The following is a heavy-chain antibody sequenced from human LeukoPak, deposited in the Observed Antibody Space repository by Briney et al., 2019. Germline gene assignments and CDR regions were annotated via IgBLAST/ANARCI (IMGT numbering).Heavy chain of an antibody. CDR3: ARGGGGGYYFDY. V-gene: IGHV4-31*03. Sequence: SETLSLTCTFSGGSISSGGYYWSWIRQHPGKGLEWIGYIYYSGSTYYNPSLRSRLTISVDTSKNQFSLKLSSVTAADTAVYYCARGGGGGYYFDYWGQGTLVTVSS. J-gene: IGHJ4*02. CDR2: IYYSGST. CDR1: GGSISSGGYY. D-gene: IGHD2-15*01.